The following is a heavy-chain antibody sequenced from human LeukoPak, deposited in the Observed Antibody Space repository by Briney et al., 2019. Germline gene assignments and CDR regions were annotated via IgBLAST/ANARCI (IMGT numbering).Heavy chain of an antibody. CDR3: ARDSVDTAMVSAFDI. Sequence: GRSLRLSCAASGFTFSSYGMHWVRQAPGKGLEWVAVIWYDGSNKYYADSVKGRFTISRDNSKDTLYLQMNSLRAEDTAVYYCARDSVDTAMVSAFDIWGQGTMVTVSS. J-gene: IGHJ3*02. D-gene: IGHD5-18*01. V-gene: IGHV3-33*08. CDR2: IWYDGSNK. CDR1: GFTFSSYG.